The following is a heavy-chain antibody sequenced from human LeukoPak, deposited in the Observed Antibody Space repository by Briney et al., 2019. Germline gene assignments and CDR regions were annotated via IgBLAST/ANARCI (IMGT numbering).Heavy chain of an antibody. CDR2: MNPNSGNT. CDR3: ARGLWDSSGYYGL. J-gene: IGHJ4*02. D-gene: IGHD3-22*01. CDR1: GYTFTNYD. Sequence: SVPVSRKASGYTFTNYDINWVRQATAQGLEWMGWMNPNSGNTGYAQKFQGRVTITRNTSISTAYMELSSLRSEDTAVYYCARGLWDSSGYYGLWGQGTLVTVSS. V-gene: IGHV1-8*03.